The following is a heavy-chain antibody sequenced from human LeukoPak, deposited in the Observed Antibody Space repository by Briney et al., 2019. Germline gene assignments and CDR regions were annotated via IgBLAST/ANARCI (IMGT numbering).Heavy chain of an antibody. CDR2: IYYSGST. J-gene: IGHJ4*02. D-gene: IGHD6-13*01. V-gene: IGHV4-39*07. CDR1: GGSISSYY. Sequence: SETLSLTCTVSGGSISSYYWGWIRQPPGKGLEWIGSIYYSGSTYYNPSLKSRVTISVDTSKNQFSLKLSSVTAADTAVYYCASGSSWSRGTHYFDYWGQGTLVTVSS. CDR3: ASGSSWSRGTHYFDY.